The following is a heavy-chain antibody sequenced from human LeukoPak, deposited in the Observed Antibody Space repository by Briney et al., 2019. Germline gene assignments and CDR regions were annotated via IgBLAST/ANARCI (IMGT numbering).Heavy chain of an antibody. V-gene: IGHV4-59*12. Sequence: SETLSLTCTVSGGSISSYYWSWIRQPPGKGLEWIGYIYYSGSTNYNPSLKSRVTISVDTSKNQFSLKLSSVTAADTAVYYCAREDTAMVTTWGQGTLVTVSS. J-gene: IGHJ4*02. CDR1: GGSISSYY. CDR3: AREDTAMVTT. CDR2: IYYSGST. D-gene: IGHD5-18*01.